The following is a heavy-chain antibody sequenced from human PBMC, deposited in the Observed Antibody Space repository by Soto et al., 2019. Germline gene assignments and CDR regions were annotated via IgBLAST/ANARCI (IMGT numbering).Heavy chain of an antibody. CDR2: IYYSGST. V-gene: IGHV4-39*07. D-gene: IGHD4-4*01. CDR1: GFSLISSRYY. J-gene: IGHJ4*02. CDR3: ARVEHDYSNLAPKGVYDSDY. Sequence: SETLSLTSTFSGFSLISSRYYLGWLRPPPGKGLEWFGSIYYSGSTYYNPSLKSRVTKSVDTSKNQFSLKLSSVTAADTAVYYCARVEHDYSNLAPKGVYDSDYWGEGNLVTFS.